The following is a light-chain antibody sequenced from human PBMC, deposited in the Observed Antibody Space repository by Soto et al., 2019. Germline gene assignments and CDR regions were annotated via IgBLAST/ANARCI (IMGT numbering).Light chain of an antibody. CDR2: EVS. V-gene: IGLV2-14*01. Sequence: QSALTQPASVSGSPGQSITISCTGTSSDVGTYNYVSWYQHHPGKAPKLIIYEVSNRPSGVSNRFSGSKSGTSASLAISGLQSGDEADYYCAAWDDSLNGVIFGGGTKLTVL. CDR3: AAWDDSLNGVI. J-gene: IGLJ2*01. CDR1: SSDVGTYNY.